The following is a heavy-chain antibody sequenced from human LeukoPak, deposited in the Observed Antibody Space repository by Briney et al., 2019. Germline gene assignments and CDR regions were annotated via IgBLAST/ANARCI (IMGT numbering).Heavy chain of an antibody. D-gene: IGHD2-15*01. CDR3: ARDYRGYRAPYYFDY. J-gene: IGHJ4*02. Sequence: GGSLRLSCAASGFTFSSYWMSWVRQAPGKVLEWVANIKQDASEKYYVDSVKGRFTISRDNAKNSLYLQMNSLRAEDTAVYYCARDYRGYRAPYYFDYWGQGTLVTVSS. CDR1: GFTFSSYW. CDR2: IKQDASEK. V-gene: IGHV3-7*01.